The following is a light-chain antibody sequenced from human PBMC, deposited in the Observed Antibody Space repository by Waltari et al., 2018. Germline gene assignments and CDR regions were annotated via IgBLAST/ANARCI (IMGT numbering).Light chain of an antibody. Sequence: EIVMTQSPATLSVSPGERVSLSCRASQSVRSNLAWYQQKPGQSPRLLIYGASTRATDIPARFSGSGSGTEFTLVISSLQSEDFAVYYCQQYSFWPPLTFGGGTKVEIK. V-gene: IGKV3-15*01. CDR3: QQYSFWPPLT. J-gene: IGKJ4*01. CDR2: GAS. CDR1: QSVRSN.